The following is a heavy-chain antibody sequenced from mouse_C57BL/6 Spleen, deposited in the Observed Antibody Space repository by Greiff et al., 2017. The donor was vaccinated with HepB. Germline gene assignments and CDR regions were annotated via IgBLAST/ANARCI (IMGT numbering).Heavy chain of an antibody. J-gene: IGHJ3*01. V-gene: IGHV1-53*01. D-gene: IGHD4-1*01. Sequence: VQLQQPGTELVKPGASVKLSCKASGYTFSSYWMHWVKQRPGQGLEWIGNINPSNGGTNYNEKFKSKATLTVDKSSSTAYMQLSSLTSEDSAVYYCARGGLNWDGGAWFAYWGQGTLVTVSA. CDR1: GYTFSSYW. CDR2: INPSNGGT. CDR3: ARGGLNWDGGAWFAY.